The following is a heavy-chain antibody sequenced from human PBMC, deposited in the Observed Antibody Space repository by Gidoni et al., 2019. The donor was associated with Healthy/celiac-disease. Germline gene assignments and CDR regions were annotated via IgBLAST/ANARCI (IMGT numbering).Heavy chain of an antibody. D-gene: IGHD3-22*01. Sequence: QVQLQESGPGLVKPSQTLSLTCTVSGGSISSGSYYWSWIRQPAGKGLEWIGRIYTSGSTTYNPSLKSRVTISVDTSKNQFSLKLSSVTAADTAVYYCARNYYDSSGYFLPFDYWGQGTLVTVSS. J-gene: IGHJ4*02. CDR3: ARNYYDSSGYFLPFDY. CDR2: IYTSGST. CDR1: GGSISSGSYY. V-gene: IGHV4-61*02.